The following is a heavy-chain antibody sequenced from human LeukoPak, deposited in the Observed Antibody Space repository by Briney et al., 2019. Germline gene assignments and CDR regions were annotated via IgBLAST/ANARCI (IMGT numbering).Heavy chain of an antibody. CDR3: AKEASIAAAPFGY. J-gene: IGHJ4*02. CDR2: IYSGGST. D-gene: IGHD6-13*01. CDR1: EFSVGSNY. Sequence: GGSLRLSRAASEFSVGSNYMTWVRQAPGKGLEWVSLIYSGGSTYYADSVKGRFTISRDNSKNTLYLQMNSLRAEDTAVYYCAKEASIAAAPFGYWGQGTLVTVSS. V-gene: IGHV3-66*02.